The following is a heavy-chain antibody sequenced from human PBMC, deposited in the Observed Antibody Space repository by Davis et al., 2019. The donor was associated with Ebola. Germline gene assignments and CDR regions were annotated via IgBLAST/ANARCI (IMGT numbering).Heavy chain of an antibody. V-gene: IGHV3-48*02. J-gene: IGHJ6*02. CDR3: ARAYYIDSGSYKERNYYYGMDV. CDR1: GFTFSTYS. D-gene: IGHD3-10*01. CDR2: ISTSSSTI. Sequence: GGSLRLSCAASGFTFSTYSMNWVRHVPGNGLEWVSYISTSSSTIYHADSVKGRFTISRDNARNSLYLQMNSLRDEDTVVYYCARAYYIDSGSYKERNYYYGMDVWGQGTTVTVSS.